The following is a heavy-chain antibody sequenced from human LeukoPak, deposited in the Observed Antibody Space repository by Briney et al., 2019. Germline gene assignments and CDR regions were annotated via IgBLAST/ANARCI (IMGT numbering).Heavy chain of an antibody. D-gene: IGHD5-12*01. Sequence: SQTLSLTGTVSGGSISSGSYYWSWIRQPAGKGLEWIGRIYTSGSTNYNPSLKSRVTISVDTSKNQFSLKLSSVTAADTAVYYCARARLETSYGYYFDYWGQGTLVTVSS. CDR1: GGSISSGSYY. J-gene: IGHJ4*02. V-gene: IGHV4-61*02. CDR3: ARARLETSYGYYFDY. CDR2: IYTSGST.